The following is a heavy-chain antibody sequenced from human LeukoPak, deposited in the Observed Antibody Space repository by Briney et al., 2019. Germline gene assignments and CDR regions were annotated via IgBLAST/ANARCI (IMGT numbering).Heavy chain of an antibody. D-gene: IGHD1-26*01. CDR3: AKGGRDTSKYYFDY. CDR2: IKQDGSEK. Sequence: GGSLRLSCAASGFTFSSYWMSWVRQAPGKGLEWAANIKQDGSEKYYVDSVKGRFTISRDNAKNTVWLEMNSLRVEDTAVYYCAKGGRDTSKYYFDYWGQGTQVTVSS. J-gene: IGHJ4*02. V-gene: IGHV3-7*01. CDR1: GFTFSSYW.